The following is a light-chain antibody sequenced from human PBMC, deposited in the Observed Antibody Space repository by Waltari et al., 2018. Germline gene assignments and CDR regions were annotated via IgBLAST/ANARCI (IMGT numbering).Light chain of an antibody. Sequence: QSALTQPASVSGSPGQSITISCTGTSSDIGRYDLVSWYQKHPGHAPKLIIYQVSNRPSGGADRFSGSKSGNTASRTISGLQAEDEADYSCCSSVGSSSFVVFGGGTKLTVL. J-gene: IGLJ2*01. CDR3: CSSVGSSSFVV. CDR1: SSDIGRYDL. CDR2: QVS. V-gene: IGLV2-23*02.